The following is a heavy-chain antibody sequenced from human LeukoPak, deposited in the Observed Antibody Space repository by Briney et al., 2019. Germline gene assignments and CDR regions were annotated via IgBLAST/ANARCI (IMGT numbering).Heavy chain of an antibody. Sequence: GGSLRLSCVDSGFGFSAYGMQWVRQAPGKGLDWVAVISFNGRDQFYADSVKGRFIISRDNSMNTLYLQMNTLRPEDTAVYYCAREGHDYGRQPIGPPACWGQGTLVTVSS. CDR2: ISFNGRDQ. V-gene: IGHV3-33*08. J-gene: IGHJ4*02. D-gene: IGHD4-17*01. CDR3: AREGHDYGRQPIGPPAC. CDR1: GFGFSAYG.